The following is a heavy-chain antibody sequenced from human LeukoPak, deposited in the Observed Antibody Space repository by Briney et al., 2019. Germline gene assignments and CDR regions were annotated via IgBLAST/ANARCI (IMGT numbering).Heavy chain of an antibody. Sequence: SETLSLTCAVYGGSFSGYYWSWIRQPAGKGLEWIGRIYTSGSTNYNPSLKSRVTMSVDTSKNQFSLRLSSVTAADTAVYYCARVQGGYYDILTGFTYYYYYMDVWGKGTTVTISS. J-gene: IGHJ6*03. CDR1: GGSFSGYY. V-gene: IGHV4-59*10. CDR2: IYTSGST. D-gene: IGHD3-9*01. CDR3: ARVQGGYYDILTGFTYYYYYMDV.